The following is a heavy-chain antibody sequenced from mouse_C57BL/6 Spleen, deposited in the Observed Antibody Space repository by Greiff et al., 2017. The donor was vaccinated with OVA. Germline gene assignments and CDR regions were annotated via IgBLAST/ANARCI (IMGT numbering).Heavy chain of an antibody. CDR3: ARGGDWDVDY. J-gene: IGHJ2*01. D-gene: IGHD4-1*01. CDR2: IYPRSGNT. Sequence: VQGVESGAELARPGASVKLSCKASGYTFTSYGISWVKQRTGQGLEWIGEIYPRSGNTYYNEKFKGKATLTADKSSSTAYMELRSLTSEDSAVYFCARGGDWDVDYWGQGTTLTVSS. V-gene: IGHV1-81*01. CDR1: GYTFTSYG.